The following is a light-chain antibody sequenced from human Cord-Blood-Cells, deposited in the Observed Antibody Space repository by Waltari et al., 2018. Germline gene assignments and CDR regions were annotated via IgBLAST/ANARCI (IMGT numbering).Light chain of an antibody. CDR1: SSDVGGYNY. J-gene: IGLJ1*01. CDR3: CSYAGSYTFFYV. V-gene: IGLV2-11*01. Sequence: QSALTQPRSVSGSPGQSVTISCTGTSSDVGGYNYVSWYQQHPGKAPKLMIYDVSKRPSGVPDRFSGCKSGNTASLTISGLQAEDEADYYCCSYAGSYTFFYVVGTGTKVTVL. CDR2: DVS.